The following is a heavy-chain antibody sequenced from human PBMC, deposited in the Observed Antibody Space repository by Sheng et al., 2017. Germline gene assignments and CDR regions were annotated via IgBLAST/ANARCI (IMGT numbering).Heavy chain of an antibody. D-gene: IGHD3-10*01. CDR2: IYHSGST. J-gene: IGHJ3*02. CDR3: ARTYYYGSGRAFDI. CDR1: GYSISSGYY. V-gene: IGHV4-38-2*02. Sequence: QVQLQESGPGLVKPSETLSLTCTVSGYSISSGYYWGWIRQPPGKGLEWIGNIYHSGSTYYNPSLKSRVTISVDTSKNQFSLKLSSVTATDTAVYYCARTYYYGSGRAFDIWGQGTMVTVSS.